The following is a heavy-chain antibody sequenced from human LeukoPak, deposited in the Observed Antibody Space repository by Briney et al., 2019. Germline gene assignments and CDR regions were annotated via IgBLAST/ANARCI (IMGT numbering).Heavy chain of an antibody. D-gene: IGHD2-2*01. CDR3: ARRDCSSTSCYRWFDP. CDR2: IYPGDSDT. Sequence: GESLKISCKGSGYSFTSYWIGWVRPMPGKGLEWMGIIYPGDSDTRYSPSFQGQVTISADKSISTAYLQWSSLKASDTAMYYCARRDCSSTSCYRWFDPWGQGTLVTVSS. V-gene: IGHV5-51*01. CDR1: GYSFTSYW. J-gene: IGHJ5*02.